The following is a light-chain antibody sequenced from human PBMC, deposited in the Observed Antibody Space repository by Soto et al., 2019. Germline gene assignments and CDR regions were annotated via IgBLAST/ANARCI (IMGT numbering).Light chain of an antibody. Sequence: DIQMTQSPSSLYASVGDRVTITCRASQGISNYVAWYQQKPGKVPKLLIHVASTLQPGVPSRFSGSASGTDFTLTISSLQPEQVATYYCQRYNSAPLTFGGGTKVEIK. J-gene: IGKJ4*01. V-gene: IGKV1-27*01. CDR1: QGISNY. CDR2: VAS. CDR3: QRYNSAPLT.